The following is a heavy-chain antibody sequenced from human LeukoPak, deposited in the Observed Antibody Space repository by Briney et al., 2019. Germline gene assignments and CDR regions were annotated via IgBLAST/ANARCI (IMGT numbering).Heavy chain of an antibody. CDR1: GGSITSYY. Sequence: PSETLSLTCTVSGGSITSYYWSWIRQPPGRGLEWIGYIYYSGSTNYNPSLKSRVTMSVDTSKNQFSLKLTSVTAADTAVYYCARHERYSSNWADFDYWGQGTLVTVSS. CDR3: ARHERYSSNWADFDY. V-gene: IGHV4-59*08. CDR2: IYYSGST. J-gene: IGHJ4*02. D-gene: IGHD5-12*01.